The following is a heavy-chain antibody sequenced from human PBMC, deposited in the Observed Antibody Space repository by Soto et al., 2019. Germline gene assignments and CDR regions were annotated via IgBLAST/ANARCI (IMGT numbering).Heavy chain of an antibody. CDR2: ISSSSSYI. J-gene: IGHJ5*02. CDR3: ARETKYYYDENWFDP. Sequence: NPGGSLRLSCAASGFTFSSYSMNWVRQAPGKGLEWVSSISSSSSYIYYADSVKGRFTISRDNAKNSLYLQMNSLRAEDTAVYYCARETKYYYDENWFDPWGQGTLVTVSS. V-gene: IGHV3-21*01. D-gene: IGHD3-22*01. CDR1: GFTFSSYS.